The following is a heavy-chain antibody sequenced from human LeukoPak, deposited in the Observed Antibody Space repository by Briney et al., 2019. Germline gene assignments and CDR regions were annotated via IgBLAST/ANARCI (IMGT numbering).Heavy chain of an antibody. J-gene: IGHJ3*02. D-gene: IGHD4-23*01. CDR3: ARPNLRVNAFDI. CDR1: GYTFTGYY. CDR2: INPNSGNT. Sequence: GASVKVSCKASGYTFTGYYMHWVRQAPGQGLERMGWINPNSGNTGYAQKFQGRVTITRNTSISTAYMELSSLRSEDTAVYYCARPNLRVNAFDIWGQGTMVTVSS. V-gene: IGHV1-8*03.